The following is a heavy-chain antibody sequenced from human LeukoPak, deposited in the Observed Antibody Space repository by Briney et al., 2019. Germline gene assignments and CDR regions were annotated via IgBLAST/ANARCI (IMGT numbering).Heavy chain of an antibody. Sequence: GGSLRLSCAASGFTFSSYGMHWVRQAPGKGLEWAAVISYDGSNKYYADSVKGRFTISRDNSKNTLYLQMNSLRAEDTAVYYCAKEQRYCSSTSCYYYYGMDVWGQGTTVTVSS. CDR3: AKEQRYCSSTSCYYYYGMDV. D-gene: IGHD2-2*01. J-gene: IGHJ6*02. V-gene: IGHV3-30*18. CDR2: ISYDGSNK. CDR1: GFTFSSYG.